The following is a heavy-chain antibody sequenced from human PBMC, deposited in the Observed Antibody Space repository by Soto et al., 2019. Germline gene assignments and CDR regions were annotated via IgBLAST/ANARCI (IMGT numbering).Heavy chain of an antibody. V-gene: IGHV5-51*01. Sequence: PGESLKISCKVSGYNFTTYWIVWVRQMPGKGLEWMGIIYPGDSDARYSPSFRGQVTISADKSITTAYLQWSSLKASDSAVYYCARHTTQLWLTSDMDVWGQGTTVTVSS. J-gene: IGHJ6*01. D-gene: IGHD5-18*01. CDR1: GYNFTTYW. CDR2: IYPGDSDA. CDR3: ARHTTQLWLTSDMDV.